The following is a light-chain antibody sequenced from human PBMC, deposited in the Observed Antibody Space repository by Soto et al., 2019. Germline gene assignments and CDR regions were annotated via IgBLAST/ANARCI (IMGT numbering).Light chain of an antibody. J-gene: IGKJ4*01. CDR1: QSISTW. V-gene: IGKV1-5*03. CDR3: QQYNTYPLT. Sequence: IQMTQSPSTLSASVGDRVTITCRASQSISTWLAWYQQKPGKAPKLLIYKASSLEGGVPSRFSGSGSGTEFNITISSLQLDDFATYYCQQYNTYPLTFGGGTTMDIE. CDR2: KAS.